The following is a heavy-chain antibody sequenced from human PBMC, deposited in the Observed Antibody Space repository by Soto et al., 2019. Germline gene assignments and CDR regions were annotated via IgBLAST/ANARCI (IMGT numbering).Heavy chain of an antibody. Sequence: RLSRSASGLNFGDFAIHWILKTQGKGLEYVSSISTNGGSTHYADSVKGRFTISKDNYKNPLYLKMNSLRVDDMAVNYCAKWGTYDFSMGYWGQGVLVTVSS. V-gene: IGHV3-64D*06. CDR3: AKWGTYDFSMGY. J-gene: IGHJ4*01. CDR1: GLNFGDFA. CDR2: ISTNGGST. D-gene: IGHD3-3*01.